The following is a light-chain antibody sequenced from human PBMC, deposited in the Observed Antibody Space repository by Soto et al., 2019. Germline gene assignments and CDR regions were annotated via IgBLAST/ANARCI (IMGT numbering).Light chain of an antibody. V-gene: IGLV1-44*01. CDR1: SSNIGINT. CDR3: ASWDDSLNGWV. Sequence: QSVLTQPPSASGTPGQRVTISCSGSSSNIGINTVSWYQQLPGTAPKLLIHSNNQRPSGVPDQFSGSKSGTSASLAISGLQSEDEADYYCASWDDSLNGWVFGGGTKVTVL. CDR2: SNN. J-gene: IGLJ3*02.